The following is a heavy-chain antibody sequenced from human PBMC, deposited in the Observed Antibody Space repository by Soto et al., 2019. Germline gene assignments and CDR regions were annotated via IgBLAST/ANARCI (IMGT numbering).Heavy chain of an antibody. Sequence: GGSQRLSCSASGVTFSSYAMHWVRQAPGKGLEYVSAISSNGGSTYYADSVKGRFTISRDNSKNTLYLQMSSLRAEDTAVYYCVKDPAIDEELPGDYWGQGTLVTVSS. V-gene: IGHV3-64D*08. J-gene: IGHJ4*02. CDR3: VKDPAIDEELPGDY. D-gene: IGHD1-26*01. CDR2: ISSNGGST. CDR1: GVTFSSYA.